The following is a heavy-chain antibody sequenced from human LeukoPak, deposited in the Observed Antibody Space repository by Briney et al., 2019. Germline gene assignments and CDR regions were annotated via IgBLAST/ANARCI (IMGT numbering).Heavy chain of an antibody. Sequence: QPGGSLRLSCAASGFTFIRYEMNWVRQAPGKELEWVSYITSSGSPIFYADSVKGRFTVSRDNAKNSLYLQMNSLRAENTAVYYCARALRLGLTVSGQGTMVTVSS. V-gene: IGHV3-48*03. CDR3: ARALRLGLTV. CDR2: ITSSGSPI. D-gene: IGHD3-16*01. CDR1: GFTFIRYE. J-gene: IGHJ3*01.